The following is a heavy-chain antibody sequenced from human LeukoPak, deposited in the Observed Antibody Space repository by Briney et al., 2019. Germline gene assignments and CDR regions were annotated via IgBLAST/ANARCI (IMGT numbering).Heavy chain of an antibody. CDR2: INHSGST. CDR1: GGSISSYY. CDR3: ARDGGNYYYYYMDV. D-gene: IGHD3-16*01. Sequence: SETLSLTCTVSGGSISSYYWSWIRQPPGKGLEWIGEINHSGSTNYNPSLKSRVTISVDTSKNQFSLKLSSVTAADTAVYYCARDGGNYYYYYMDVWGKGTTVTVSS. J-gene: IGHJ6*03. V-gene: IGHV4-59*01.